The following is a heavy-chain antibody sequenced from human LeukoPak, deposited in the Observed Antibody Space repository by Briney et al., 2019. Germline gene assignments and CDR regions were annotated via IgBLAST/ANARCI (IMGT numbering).Heavy chain of an antibody. V-gene: IGHV1-2*02. CDR3: ARGLIVGATTGEDY. CDR1: GYTFTGYY. J-gene: IGHJ4*02. D-gene: IGHD1-26*01. CDR2: INPNSGGT. Sequence: ASVKVSCKASGYTFTGYYMHWVRQAPGQGLEWMGWINPNSGGTNYAQKFQGRVTVTRDTSISTAYMELSRLRSDDTAVYYCARGLIVGATTGEDYWGQGTLVTVSS.